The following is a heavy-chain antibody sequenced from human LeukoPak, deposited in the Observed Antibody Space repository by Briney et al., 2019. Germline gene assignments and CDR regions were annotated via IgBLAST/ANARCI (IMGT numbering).Heavy chain of an antibody. V-gene: IGHV3-21*01. CDR2: ISGSSRHK. CDR3: ARTANFAAGYYIDY. Sequence: GVLRLSCAASGFTFSSYAMSWVRQAPGKGLEWVSSISGSSRHKYYADSVKGRFTISRDNAKNSLYLQMNSLRAEDTAVYYCARTANFAAGYYIDYWGQGTLVTVSS. D-gene: IGHD6-13*01. J-gene: IGHJ4*02. CDR1: GFTFSSYA.